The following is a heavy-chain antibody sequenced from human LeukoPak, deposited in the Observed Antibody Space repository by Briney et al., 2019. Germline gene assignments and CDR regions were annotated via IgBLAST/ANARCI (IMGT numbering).Heavy chain of an antibody. CDR3: ARDRPDYGDYYGMDV. J-gene: IGHJ6*02. CDR2: IYYSGST. CDR1: GGSISSYY. V-gene: IGHV4-59*01. Sequence: PSETLSPTCTVSGGSISSYYWSWIRQPPGKGLEWIGYIYYSGSTNYNPSLKSRVTISVDTSKNQFSLKLSSVTAADTAVYYCARDRPDYGDYYGMDVWGQGTTVTVSS. D-gene: IGHD4-17*01.